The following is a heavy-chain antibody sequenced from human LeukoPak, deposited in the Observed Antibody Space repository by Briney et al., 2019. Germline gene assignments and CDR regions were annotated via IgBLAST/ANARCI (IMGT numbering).Heavy chain of an antibody. Sequence: PSETLSLTCTVSGGSISSGTYYWGWIRQPPGKGLEWIGNIYYTGNTYYDPSLKSRVTISVDTSKNQLSLKLSSLTAADTAVYYCARHEYSGSYYGLSWFDPWGQGTLVTVSS. D-gene: IGHD1-26*01. CDR2: IYYTGNT. V-gene: IGHV4-39*01. CDR3: ARHEYSGSYYGLSWFDP. J-gene: IGHJ5*02. CDR1: GGSISSGTYY.